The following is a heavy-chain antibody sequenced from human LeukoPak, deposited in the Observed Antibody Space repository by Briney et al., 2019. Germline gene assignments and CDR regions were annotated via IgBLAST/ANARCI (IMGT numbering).Heavy chain of an antibody. J-gene: IGHJ6*02. CDR3: ARAPHYSNYGPYYYGMDV. V-gene: IGHV3-21*05. Sequence: GGSLRLSCAASGFTFSSYWMSWVRQAPGKGLEWVSYISSSGSYTNYADSVKGRFTISRDNAKNSLYLQMNSLRAEDTAVYYCARAPHYSNYGPYYYGMDVWGQGTTVTVSS. CDR1: GFTFSSYW. CDR2: ISSSGSYT. D-gene: IGHD4-11*01.